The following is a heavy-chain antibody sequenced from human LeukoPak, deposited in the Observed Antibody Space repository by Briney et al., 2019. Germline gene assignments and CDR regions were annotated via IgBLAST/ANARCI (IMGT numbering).Heavy chain of an antibody. CDR1: GFSLSTSGVG. D-gene: IGHD3-9*01. CDR2: IYWDDDT. V-gene: IGHV2-5*02. Sequence: ESGPTLVKPTQTLTLTCSFSGFSLSTSGVGVGWIRRPPGKALEWLALIYWDDDTRHSPSLKSRLTITKDTSKNQVVLIMTNMDSVDTATYYCAHLRYIDGKNWFDPWGQGTLVTVSS. J-gene: IGHJ5*02. CDR3: AHLRYIDGKNWFDP.